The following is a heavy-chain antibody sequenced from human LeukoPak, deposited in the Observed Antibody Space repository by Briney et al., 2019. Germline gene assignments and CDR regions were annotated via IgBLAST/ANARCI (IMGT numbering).Heavy chain of an antibody. Sequence: GGSLRLSCAASGFTFSSYGMHWVRQAPGKGLEWVAFIRYDGSNKYYADSVKGRFTISRDNSKNTLYLQMNSLRAEDTAVYYCAKDLRDYGDTIDYWGQGTLVTVSS. V-gene: IGHV3-30*02. J-gene: IGHJ4*02. CDR2: IRYDGSNK. CDR1: GFTFSSYG. CDR3: AKDLRDYGDTIDY. D-gene: IGHD4-17*01.